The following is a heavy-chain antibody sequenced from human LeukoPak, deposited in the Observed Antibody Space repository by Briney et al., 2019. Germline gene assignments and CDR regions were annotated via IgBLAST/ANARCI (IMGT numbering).Heavy chain of an antibody. J-gene: IGHJ5*02. CDR3: ARSRAFNSGAFDP. CDR2: IYNGVNT. CDR1: GASVSSASY. D-gene: IGHD1-26*01. V-gene: IGHV4-61*01. Sequence: SETLSLTCTVSGASVSSASYWTWIRQPPGEGVEWIAHIYNGVNTNYNPSLKSRVTISVDTSKNQFSLRLNSGTAADTAVYYCARSRAFNSGAFDPWGQGSLVTVSS.